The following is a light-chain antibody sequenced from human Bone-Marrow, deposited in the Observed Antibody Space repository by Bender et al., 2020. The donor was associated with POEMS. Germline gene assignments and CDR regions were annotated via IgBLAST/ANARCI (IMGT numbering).Light chain of an antibody. CDR1: NIGSKS. J-gene: IGLJ3*02. Sequence: SYVLTQPPSVSVAPGQTARITCGGNNIGSKSVHWYQQRPGQAPVLVVYDDFDRPSGIPERFSGSKSGNTASLTISGLQAEDEADYYCLSYTSSGTPVFGGGTKLTVL. CDR2: DDF. CDR3: LSYTSSGTPV. V-gene: IGLV3-21*02.